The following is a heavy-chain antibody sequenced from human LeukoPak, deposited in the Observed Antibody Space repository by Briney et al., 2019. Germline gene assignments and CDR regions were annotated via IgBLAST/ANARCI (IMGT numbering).Heavy chain of an antibody. Sequence: GGSLRLSCAASGFTFSSYGMHWVRQAPGKGLEWVANVKEDGIEKHYVESGKGRFTISRDNAKNSLSLQMNSLRVEVTGVYYCARDPGIAAAGTVGYFDYWDQGTLVTVSS. CDR1: GFTFSSYG. D-gene: IGHD6-13*01. V-gene: IGHV3-7*01. CDR3: ARDPGIAAAGTVGYFDY. CDR2: VKEDGIEK. J-gene: IGHJ4*02.